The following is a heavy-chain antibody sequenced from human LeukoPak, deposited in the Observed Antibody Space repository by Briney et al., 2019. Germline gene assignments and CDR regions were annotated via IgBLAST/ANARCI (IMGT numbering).Heavy chain of an antibody. Sequence: SETLSLTCTVYGGSFSRYYWSWIRQPPGKGLEWIGEIDHSGSTNYNPSLKSRVTISIDTSKNQFSLKMSSVSAADTAVYYWARSYRGWSGGDYYYLDVWRKGTTVTVPS. J-gene: IGHJ6*03. CDR2: IDHSGST. D-gene: IGHD6-19*01. CDR1: GGSFSRYY. CDR3: ARSYRGWSGGDYYYLDV. V-gene: IGHV4-34*01.